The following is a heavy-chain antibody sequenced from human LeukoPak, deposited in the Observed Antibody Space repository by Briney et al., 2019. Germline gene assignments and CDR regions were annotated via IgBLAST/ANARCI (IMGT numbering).Heavy chain of an antibody. CDR3: ARGQWLVAPFVSFDI. Sequence: PSETLSLTCTVSGGSISSYYWGWIRQPPGKGLEWIGYIYYSGSTNYNPSLKSRVTISVDTSKNQFSLKLSSVTAADTAVYYCARGQWLVAPFVSFDIWGQGTMVTVSS. J-gene: IGHJ3*02. V-gene: IGHV4-59*08. CDR1: GGSISSYY. CDR2: IYYSGST. D-gene: IGHD6-19*01.